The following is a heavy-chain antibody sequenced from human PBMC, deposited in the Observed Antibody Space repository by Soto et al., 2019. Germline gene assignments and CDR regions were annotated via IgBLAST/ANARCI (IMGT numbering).Heavy chain of an antibody. CDR1: GGSISSGGYY. D-gene: IGHD3-3*01. CDR2: IYYSGST. CDR3: AREGPILRFLEWPHYMDV. J-gene: IGHJ6*03. V-gene: IGHV4-31*03. Sequence: QVQLQESGPGLVKPSQTLSLTCTVSGGSISSGGYYWSWIRPHPGKGLEWIGYIYYSGSTYYNPSPKSRVTISVDMSKNQFSLKLSSVTVADTAVYYCAREGPILRFLEWPHYMDVWGKGTTITVSS.